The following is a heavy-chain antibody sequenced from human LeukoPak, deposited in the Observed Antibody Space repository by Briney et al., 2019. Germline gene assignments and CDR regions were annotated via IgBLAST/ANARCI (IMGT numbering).Heavy chain of an antibody. CDR3: AKAVESSSSGHRGPDY. CDR1: GFIFSSYA. D-gene: IGHD6-6*01. V-gene: IGHV3-23*01. Sequence: GGSLRLSCAASGFIFSSYAMSWVRQAPGKGLEWVSVISAGGGSTYYADSVKGRFTISRDNPKNTLFLQMNSLRAEDTAKYYCAKAVESSSSGHRGPDYWGQGTLVTVSS. CDR2: ISAGGGST. J-gene: IGHJ4*02.